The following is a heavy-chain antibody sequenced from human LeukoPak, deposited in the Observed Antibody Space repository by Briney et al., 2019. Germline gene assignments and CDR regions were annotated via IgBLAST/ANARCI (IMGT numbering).Heavy chain of an antibody. V-gene: IGHV4-34*01. J-gene: IGHJ5*02. CDR1: GGSFSGYY. CDR2: INHSGST. Sequence: SETLSLTCAVYGGSFSGYYWSWIRQPPGKGLEWIGEINHSGSTNYNPSLKSRVTISVDTSKNQFSLKLSSVTAADTAVYYCARQPLRNYNWFDPWGQGTLVTVSS. CDR3: ARQPLRNYNWFDP.